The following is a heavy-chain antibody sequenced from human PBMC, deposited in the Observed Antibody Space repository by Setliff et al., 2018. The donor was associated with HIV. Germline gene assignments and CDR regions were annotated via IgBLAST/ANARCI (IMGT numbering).Heavy chain of an antibody. V-gene: IGHV3-23*01. CDR1: GFTFSSYA. J-gene: IGHJ6*02. CDR3: AKPLTQWGVSPYHYAVDV. CDR2: IGGSTGST. Sequence: PGGSLRLSCAASGFTFSSYAMHWVRQAPGKGLEWVSAIGGSTGSTYYADSVKGRFTISTDNSKNTLYLQMNSLRAEDTAVYYCAKPLTQWGVSPYHYAVDVWGQGTTVTVSS. D-gene: IGHD1-26*01.